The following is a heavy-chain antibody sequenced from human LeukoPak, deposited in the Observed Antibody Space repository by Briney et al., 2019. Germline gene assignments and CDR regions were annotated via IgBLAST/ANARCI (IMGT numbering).Heavy chain of an antibody. CDR2: IYHSGST. Sequence: PSQTLSLTCVVSVGSISSGDYSWSWVRQPPGKGLEWSGYIYHSGSTYYNPSLKSRVTISVDRSKNQFSLKLSSVTAADTAVYYCARAPDAYSSRWYFDYWGQGTPVTVSS. V-gene: IGHV4-30-2*01. CDR3: ARAPDAYSSRWYFDY. D-gene: IGHD6-13*01. CDR1: VGSISSGDYS. J-gene: IGHJ4*02.